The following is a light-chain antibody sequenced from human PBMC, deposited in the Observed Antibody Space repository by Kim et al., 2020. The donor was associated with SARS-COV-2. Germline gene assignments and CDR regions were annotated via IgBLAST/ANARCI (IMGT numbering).Light chain of an antibody. CDR2: QNT. J-gene: IGLJ3*02. Sequence: SYELTQPPSVSVSPGQTASISCSGDELGDKFACWYQQKPGQSPVLVSYQNTKRPSGIPERFSGSNSGNTATLTISGTQAMDEADYYCQAWDSSTGVFGGGTKLTVL. V-gene: IGLV3-1*01. CDR3: QAWDSSTGV. CDR1: ELGDKF.